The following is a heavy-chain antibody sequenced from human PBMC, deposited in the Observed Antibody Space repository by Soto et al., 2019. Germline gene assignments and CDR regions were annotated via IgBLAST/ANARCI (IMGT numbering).Heavy chain of an antibody. D-gene: IGHD3-3*01. V-gene: IGHV3-48*02. Sequence: GGSLRLSCAASGFTFSSYSMNWVRQAPGKGLEWVSYISSSSSTIYYADSVKGRFTISRDNAKNSLYLQMNSLRDEDTAVYYCARDGYDFWSGYRINNFDYWGQGTLVTVSS. CDR2: ISSSSSTI. CDR1: GFTFSSYS. J-gene: IGHJ4*02. CDR3: ARDGYDFWSGYRINNFDY.